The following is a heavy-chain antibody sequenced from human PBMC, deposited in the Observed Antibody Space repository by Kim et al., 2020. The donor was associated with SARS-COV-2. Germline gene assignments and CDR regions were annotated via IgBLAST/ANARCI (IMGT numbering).Heavy chain of an antibody. CDR2: IKSKTDGGTK. CDR1: GFTFSNAW. J-gene: IGHJ4*02. V-gene: IGHV3-15*01. CDR3: TTDSPAYFDWSLDPAY. D-gene: IGHD3-9*01. Sequence: GGSLRLSCAASGFTFSNAWMSWVRQAPGKGLEWVGRIKSKTDGGTKEYAAPGKGRFTISRADSKNTLYLQMNSLKTEDTAVYYCTTDSPAYFDWSLDPAYWGQGTRVTVSA.